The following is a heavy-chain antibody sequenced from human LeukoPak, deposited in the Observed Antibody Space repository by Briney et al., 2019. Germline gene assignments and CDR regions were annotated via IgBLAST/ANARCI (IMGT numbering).Heavy chain of an antibody. Sequence: PGGSLRLSCAASGFTFTNYWMKWVRQAPGGGAEWLANINKDGSEEYYADSVKGRFTISRDNAKNSLYLQMNSLRAEDTAVYYCARDAVRGGDCDYWGQGTLVAVSS. CDR3: ARDAVRGGDCDY. CDR2: INKDGSEE. CDR1: GFTFTNYW. J-gene: IGHJ4*02. D-gene: IGHD2-21*02. V-gene: IGHV3-7*01.